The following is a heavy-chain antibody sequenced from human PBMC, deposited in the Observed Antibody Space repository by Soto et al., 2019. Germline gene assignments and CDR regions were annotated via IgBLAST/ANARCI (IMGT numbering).Heavy chain of an antibody. D-gene: IGHD3-9*01. CDR3: ARPRYFDWLAQEYNWFDP. CDR2: ISYSGST. CDR1: GGSISTTSYY. J-gene: IGHJ5*02. Sequence: PSETLSLTCTVSGGSISTTSYYWGWIRQPPGRGLEWVGSISYSGSTYYNPSLKSRVTISVDTSKNQFSLKLSSVTAADTALYYCARPRYFDWLAQEYNWFDPWGQGTLATVSS. V-gene: IGHV4-39*01.